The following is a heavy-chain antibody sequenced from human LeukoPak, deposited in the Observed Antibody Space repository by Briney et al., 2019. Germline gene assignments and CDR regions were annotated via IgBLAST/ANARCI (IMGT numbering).Heavy chain of an antibody. CDR3: GRLAHNAWYAIDF. V-gene: IGHV3-7*01. J-gene: IGHJ4*02. D-gene: IGHD2-2*01. CDR1: DFTFDFYW. Sequence: GGSLRLSCVASDFTFDFYWMTWVRQAPGKGLEWLANILPDGSQKYYVDSVKGRFTISRDNPKNSLYLQINNLRAEDTAVYYCGRLAHNAWYAIDFWGQGTLVTVSS. CDR2: ILPDGSQK.